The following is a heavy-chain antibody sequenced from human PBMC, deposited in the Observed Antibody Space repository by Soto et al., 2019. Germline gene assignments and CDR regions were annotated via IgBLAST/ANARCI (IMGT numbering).Heavy chain of an antibody. Sequence: PGGSLRLSCAASGFTFSSYAMSWVRQAPGKGLEWVSAISGSGGSTYYADSVKGRFTISRDNSKNTLYLQMNSLRAEDTAVYYCAKDESIQLWFRPTTDYWGQGTLVTVSS. CDR2: ISGSGGST. J-gene: IGHJ4*02. CDR3: AKDESIQLWFRPTTDY. CDR1: GFTFSSYA. D-gene: IGHD5-18*01. V-gene: IGHV3-23*01.